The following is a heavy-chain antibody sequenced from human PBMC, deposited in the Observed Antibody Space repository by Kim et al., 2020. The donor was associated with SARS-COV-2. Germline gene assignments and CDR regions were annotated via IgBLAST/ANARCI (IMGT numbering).Heavy chain of an antibody. Sequence: GGSLRLSCAASGFNFGDYGINWVRQAPGKGLEWVSGINWKGTHTGYADSVTGRFTISRDNAKKSVYLQMHSLRAEDTALYYCAREQVGGTGSFRLDAFNIWGQGTMVTVSS. CDR1: GFNFGDYG. J-gene: IGHJ3*02. D-gene: IGHD1-1*01. V-gene: IGHV3-20*04. CDR3: AREQVGGTGSFRLDAFNI. CDR2: INWKGTHT.